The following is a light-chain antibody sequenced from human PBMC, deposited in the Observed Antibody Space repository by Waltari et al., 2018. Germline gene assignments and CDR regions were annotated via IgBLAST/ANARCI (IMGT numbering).Light chain of an antibody. Sequence: EIVLTQSPGTLSLSPGERATLFCRASQSVTRTLAWYQQKPGQAPRLRIYDASSRATGIPIRFRGSGYGTDFSLTISRLEPEDFAVYYCQKYGTLPATFGQGTKVEIK. J-gene: IGKJ1*01. V-gene: IGKV3-20*01. CDR1: QSVTRT. CDR3: QKYGTLPAT. CDR2: DAS.